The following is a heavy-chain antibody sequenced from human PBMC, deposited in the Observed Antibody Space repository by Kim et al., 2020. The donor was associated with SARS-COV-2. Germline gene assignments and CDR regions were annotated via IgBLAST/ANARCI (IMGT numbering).Heavy chain of an antibody. CDR3: ARVQGPVAGYYYYAMDV. CDR1: GGSIEKYS. V-gene: IGHV4-59*01. CDR2: IYYSGST. Sequence: SETLSLTCSVSGGSIEKYSWNWIRQSPGKGLEWIGSIYYSGSTNYNPSLKSRLTISVDTSKNQFSLKLSSVTAADTAVYYCARVQGPVAGYYYYAMDVWGPGTTVTVSS. D-gene: IGHD6-19*01. J-gene: IGHJ6*02.